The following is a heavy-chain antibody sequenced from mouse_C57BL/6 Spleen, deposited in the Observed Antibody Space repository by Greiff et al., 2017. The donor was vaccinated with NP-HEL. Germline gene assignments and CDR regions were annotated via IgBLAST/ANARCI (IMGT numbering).Heavy chain of an antibody. D-gene: IGHD2-5*01. CDR2: IDPENGDT. CDR3: TTRGSNYAWFAY. V-gene: IGHV14-4*01. Sequence: EVQLQQSGAELVRPGASVKLSCTASGFNIKDDYMHWVKQRPEQGLEWIGWIDPENGDTEYASKFQGKATITADTSSNTAYLQLSSLTSEDTAVYYCTTRGSNYAWFAYWGQGTLVTVSA. J-gene: IGHJ3*01. CDR1: GFNIKDDY.